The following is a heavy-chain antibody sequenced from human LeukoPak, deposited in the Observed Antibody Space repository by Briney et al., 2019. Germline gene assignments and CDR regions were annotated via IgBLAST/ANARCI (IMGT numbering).Heavy chain of an antibody. J-gene: IGHJ6*03. CDR2: ISSSGSTI. D-gene: IGHD3-3*01. CDR1: GFTFSDYY. V-gene: IGHV3-11*04. Sequence: GGSLRLSCAASGFTFSDYYMSWIRQAPGKGLEWVSYISSSGSTIYYADSVKGRFTISRDNAKNSLYLQMNSLRAEDTAVYSCARRPFGVVTASTSSYMDVGGKGTTATAPS. CDR3: ARRPFGVVTASTSSYMDV.